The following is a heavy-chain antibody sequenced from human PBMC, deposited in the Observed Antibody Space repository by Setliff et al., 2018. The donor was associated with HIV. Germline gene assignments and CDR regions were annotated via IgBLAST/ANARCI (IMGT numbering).Heavy chain of an antibody. V-gene: IGHV4-31*03. Sequence: TLSLTCTVSGGSISGGGYYWSWIRQHPGKGLDWIGNIYYIGNTDYNPSLKSRVTISIDTSKNQFSLKLSSVTAADTAIYYCARVPRITTLRNAFDIWGQGQWSPSPQ. D-gene: IGHD3-3*01. CDR3: ARVPRITTLRNAFDI. CDR1: GGSISGGGYY. J-gene: IGHJ3*02. CDR2: IYYIGNT.